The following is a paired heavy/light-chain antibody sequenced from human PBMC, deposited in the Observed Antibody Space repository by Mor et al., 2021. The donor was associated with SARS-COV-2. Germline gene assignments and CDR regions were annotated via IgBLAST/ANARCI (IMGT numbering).Heavy chain of an antibody. CDR2: IYYTGNT. J-gene: IGHJ1*01. D-gene: IGHD6-19*01. CDR1: GGSISTSSYY. CDR3: ARHGVTMAVTLVEAFQD. Sequence: QLQLQESDPGLVKPSETLSLTCTVSGGSISTSSYYWGWIRQPPGKGLQWIGSIYYTGNTYYNPSLKSRVTISVDTSKNQFSMKVRSVTAADTAVYYCARHGVTMAVTLVEAFQDWGQGTLVTVSS. V-gene: IGHV4-39*01.
Light chain of an antibody. CDR3: QSYDSSLSGVV. CDR2: GNS. Sequence: QSILTQPPSVSGAPGQRVSISCTGSSSNIGAGYDVHWYQQLPGTAPKLLIYGNSNRPSGVPDRYSGSKSGTSASLAITGLQGEDEADYYCQSYDSSLSGVVFGGGTKLTVL. V-gene: IGLV1-40*01. J-gene: IGLJ2*01. CDR1: SSNIGAGYD.